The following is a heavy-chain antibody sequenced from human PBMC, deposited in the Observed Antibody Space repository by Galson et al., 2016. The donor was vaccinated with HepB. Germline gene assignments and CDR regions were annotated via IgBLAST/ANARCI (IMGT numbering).Heavy chain of an antibody. CDR3: AKGKLLWFGELPQDDSFDF. CDR2: ISWDGTSA. Sequence: SLRLSCAASRFTFDDYAMHWVRQAPGKGLEWVSLISWDGTSAYYADSVKGRFTISRDNTKNSLYLQMNSLRAEDTALYYCAKGKLLWFGELPQDDSFDFWGQGTMVTVSS. V-gene: IGHV3-43D*04. D-gene: IGHD3-10*01. J-gene: IGHJ3*01. CDR1: RFTFDDYA.